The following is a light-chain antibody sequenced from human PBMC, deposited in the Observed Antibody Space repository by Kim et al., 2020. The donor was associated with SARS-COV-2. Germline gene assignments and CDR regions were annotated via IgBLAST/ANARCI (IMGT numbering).Light chain of an antibody. J-gene: IGKJ1*01. CDR1: QSISSY. Sequence: DIQMTQSPSSLSASVGDRVTITCRASQSISSYLNWYQQKPGKAPKLLIYAASSLQSGVPSRFSDSGSGTDFTLTISSLQPEDFATYYCQQSYRTFGQGTKVDIK. CDR3: QQSYRT. CDR2: AAS. V-gene: IGKV1-39*01.